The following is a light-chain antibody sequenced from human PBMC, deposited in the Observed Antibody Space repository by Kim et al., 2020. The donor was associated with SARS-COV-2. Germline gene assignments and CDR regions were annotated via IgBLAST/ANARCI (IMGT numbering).Light chain of an antibody. J-gene: IGKJ2*01. CDR3: QQYNNWPYT. V-gene: IGKV3-15*01. CDR1: QSVSSN. Sequence: EIVMTQSPATMSVSPGERATLSCRASQSVSSNLAWYQQKAGQAPRLLIYGASTSATGIPSRFSGSGSGTEFTLTISSLQSEDFAVYSCQQYNNWPYTFGQGTKLEI. CDR2: GAS.